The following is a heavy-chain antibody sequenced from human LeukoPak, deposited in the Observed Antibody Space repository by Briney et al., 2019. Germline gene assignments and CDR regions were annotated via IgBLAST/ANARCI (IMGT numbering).Heavy chain of an antibody. V-gene: IGHV3-30*18. CDR3: AEEVAAAGTGFDY. CDR1: GFTFSSYG. D-gene: IGHD6-13*01. J-gene: IGHJ4*02. Sequence: PGRSLRLSCAASGFTFSSYGMHWVRQAPGKGLEWVAVISYDGSNKYYADSVKGRFTISRDNSKNTLYLQMNSLRAEDTAVYYCAEEVAAAGTGFDYWGQGTLVTVSS. CDR2: ISYDGSNK.